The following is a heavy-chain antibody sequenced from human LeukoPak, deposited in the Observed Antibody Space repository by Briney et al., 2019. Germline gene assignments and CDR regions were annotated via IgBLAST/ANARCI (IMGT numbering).Heavy chain of an antibody. CDR1: GYTFTSYG. CDR2: ISAYNGNT. J-gene: IGHJ4*02. Sequence: ASVKVSCKASGYTFTSYGISWVRQAPGQGLEWMGWISAYNGNTNYAQKLQGRVTMTTDTSTSTAYMELRSLRSDDTAVYYCARDFPPFVVVPAALDYWGQGTLVTVSS. CDR3: ARDFPPFVVVPAALDY. D-gene: IGHD2-2*01. V-gene: IGHV1-18*01.